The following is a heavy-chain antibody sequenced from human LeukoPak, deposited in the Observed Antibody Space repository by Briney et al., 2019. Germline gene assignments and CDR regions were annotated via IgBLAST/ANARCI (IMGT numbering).Heavy chain of an antibody. CDR2: ISGSGGST. CDR1: GFTFSSYG. D-gene: IGHD5-18*01. V-gene: IGHV3-23*01. J-gene: IGHJ4*02. CDR3: AKGSVGRGYSYTPQYFDY. Sequence: GGSLRLSCAASGFTFSSYGMSWVRQAPGKGLEWVSAISGSGGSTYYADSVKGRFTISRDNSKSTLYLQMNSLRAEDTAVYYCAKGSVGRGYSYTPQYFDYWGQGTLVTVSS.